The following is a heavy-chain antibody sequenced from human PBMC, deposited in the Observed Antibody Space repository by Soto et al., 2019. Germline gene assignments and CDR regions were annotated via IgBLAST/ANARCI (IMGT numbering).Heavy chain of an antibody. CDR2: INPDGGAK. CDR3: AKAFYNGNSDFGY. Sequence: EVHLVESGGGLVQPGGSLRLSCAASGFSFSNYWMTWVRQAPGKGLEWVANINPDGGAKYYVESVKGRFSISRDNAKNSLYLQMSSLRAEDTAVYYCAKAFYNGNSDFGYWGQGTLVTFSS. D-gene: IGHD3-10*01. J-gene: IGHJ4*02. CDR1: GFSFSNYW. V-gene: IGHV3-7*03.